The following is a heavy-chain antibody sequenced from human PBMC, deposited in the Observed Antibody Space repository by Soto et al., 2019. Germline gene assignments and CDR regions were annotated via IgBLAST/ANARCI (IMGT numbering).Heavy chain of an antibody. CDR1: GFTFSSYA. D-gene: IGHD3-10*01. Sequence: QVQLVESGGGVVQPGRSLRLSCAASGFTFSSYAMHWVRQAPGKGLEWVAVISYDGSNKYYADSVKGRFTISRDNSKNTLYLQMNSLRAEDTAVYYCARDYLPISSIGEYNWFDPWGQGTLVTVSS. J-gene: IGHJ5*02. CDR3: ARDYLPISSIGEYNWFDP. CDR2: ISYDGSNK. V-gene: IGHV3-30-3*01.